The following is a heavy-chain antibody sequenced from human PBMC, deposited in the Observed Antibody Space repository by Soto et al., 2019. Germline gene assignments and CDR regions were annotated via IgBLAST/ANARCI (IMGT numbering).Heavy chain of an antibody. D-gene: IGHD2-15*01. J-gene: IGHJ3*02. CDR1: GYRFTSYW. CDR2: IYPADSDT. CDR3: ARRGYCSGGNCFSNAFDI. Sequence: GESLKISCQGTGYRFTSYWIGWVRQMPGKGLEWMGIIYPADSDTRYSPPFQGQVTISADKSITTAYLQWSSLKASDTAMYYCARRGYCSGGNCFSNAFDIWGQGTMVTVSS. V-gene: IGHV5-51*01.